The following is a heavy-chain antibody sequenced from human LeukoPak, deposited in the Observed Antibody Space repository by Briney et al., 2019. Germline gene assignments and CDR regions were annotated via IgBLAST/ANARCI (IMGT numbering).Heavy chain of an antibody. CDR1: GYSFIRHH. CDR3: AAQGGARLDYYYYYGMDV. Sequence: ASVKVSCKAFGYSFIRHHIHWVRQAPGQGLEWMGVLKLYDGSIRYAQKFQGRVTMTSDTSTSTVYMELSSLRSEDTAMYFCAAQGGARLDYYYYYGMDVWGQGTTVTVSS. J-gene: IGHJ6*02. V-gene: IGHV1-46*01. CDR2: LKLYDGSI. D-gene: IGHD1-26*01.